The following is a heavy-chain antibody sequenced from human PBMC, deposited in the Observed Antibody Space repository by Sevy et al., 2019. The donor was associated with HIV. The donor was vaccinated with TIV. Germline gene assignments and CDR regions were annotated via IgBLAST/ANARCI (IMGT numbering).Heavy chain of an antibody. Sequence: ASVKVSCKASGYTFTSYGFTWVRQALGEGLEWMGRISAYSGNTNYAQKFQGRVTMTTDTSTSTAYMELRSLRSDDTAVYYCARDVRYSGYVDFDHWGQGTLVTVSS. CDR2: ISAYSGNT. J-gene: IGHJ4*02. CDR3: ARDVRYSGYVDFDH. CDR1: GYTFTSYG. V-gene: IGHV1-18*01. D-gene: IGHD5-12*01.